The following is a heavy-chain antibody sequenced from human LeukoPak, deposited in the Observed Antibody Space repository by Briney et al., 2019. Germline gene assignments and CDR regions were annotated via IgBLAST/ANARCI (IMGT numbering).Heavy chain of an antibody. Sequence: GESLKISCKGSGYSFTSYWIGWVRQMPGKGLEWMGIIYPGDSDTRYSPSFQGQVTISADKSISTAYLQWSSLKASDTAMYYCARCISAVAGTGWFDPWGQGTLVAVSS. D-gene: IGHD6-19*01. CDR2: IYPGDSDT. CDR1: GYSFTSYW. V-gene: IGHV5-51*01. CDR3: ARCISAVAGTGWFDP. J-gene: IGHJ5*02.